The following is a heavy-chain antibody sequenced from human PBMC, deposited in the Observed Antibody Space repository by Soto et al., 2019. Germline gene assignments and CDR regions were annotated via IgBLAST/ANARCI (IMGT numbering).Heavy chain of an antibody. CDR1: GFTFSNCG. CDR3: ARWSRNSCYSYGVEV. CDR2: ISDSGATK. D-gene: IGHD2-15*01. Sequence: WGSLRLSCAASGFTFSNCGMNWVRQTPGKGLEWVSYISDSGATKHYADSVKGRFTISRDNGKDSLYLQMNSLRDEDTAVYFCARWSRNSCYSYGVEVWGKGDTVTVSA. V-gene: IGHV3-48*02. J-gene: IGHJ6*04.